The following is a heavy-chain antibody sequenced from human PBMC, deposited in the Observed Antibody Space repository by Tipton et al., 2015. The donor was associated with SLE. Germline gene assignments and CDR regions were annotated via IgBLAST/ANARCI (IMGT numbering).Heavy chain of an antibody. CDR2: IYYSGST. CDR3: ARGRSSGWHAVFDY. V-gene: IGHV4-59*12. Sequence: TLSLTCTVSGGSISSYYWSWIRQPPGKGLEWIGYIYYSGSTNYNPSLKSRVTISVDTSKNQFSLKLSSVTAADTAVYYCARGRSSGWHAVFDYWGQGTLVTVSS. J-gene: IGHJ4*02. CDR1: GGSISSYY. D-gene: IGHD6-19*01.